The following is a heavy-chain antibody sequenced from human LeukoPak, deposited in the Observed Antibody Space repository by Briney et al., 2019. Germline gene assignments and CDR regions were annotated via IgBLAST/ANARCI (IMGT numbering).Heavy chain of an antibody. CDR3: ARDLFSVVTMIVRAFDI. CDR2: IYTSGST. V-gene: IGHV4-4*07. D-gene: IGHD3-22*01. CDR1: GGSISSYY. Sequence: PSETLSLTCTVSGGSISSYYWSWIRQPAGKGLEWIGRIYTSGSTNYNPSLKSRVTMSVDTSKNQFSLKLSSVTAADTAVYYCARDLFSVVTMIVRAFDIWGQGTMVTVSS. J-gene: IGHJ3*02.